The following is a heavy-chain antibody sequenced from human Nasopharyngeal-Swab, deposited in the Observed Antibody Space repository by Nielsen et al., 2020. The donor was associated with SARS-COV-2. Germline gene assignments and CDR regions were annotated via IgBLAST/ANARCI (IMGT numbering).Heavy chain of an antibody. CDR2: IWYDGSNK. Sequence: GESLKISCAAPGFTFSSYGMHWVRQAPGKGLEWVAVIWYDGSNKYYADSVKGRFTISRDNSKNTLYLQMNSLRAEDTAVYYCARDIGVGATPQDYWGQGTLVTVSS. V-gene: IGHV3-33*01. CDR3: ARDIGVGATPQDY. J-gene: IGHJ4*02. CDR1: GFTFSSYG. D-gene: IGHD1-26*01.